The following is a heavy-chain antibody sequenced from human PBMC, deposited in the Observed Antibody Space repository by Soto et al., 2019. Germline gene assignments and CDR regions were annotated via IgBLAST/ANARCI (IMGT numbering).Heavy chain of an antibody. CDR2: ISSSSSTI. Sequence: GGSLRLSCAASGFTFSSYSMNWVRQAPGKGLEWVSYISSSSSTIYYADSVKGRFTISRDNAKNSLYLQMNSLRAEDTAVYYCARDLDLGSFDYWGQGTLVTVSS. V-gene: IGHV3-48*01. D-gene: IGHD3-9*01. CDR3: ARDLDLGSFDY. J-gene: IGHJ4*02. CDR1: GFTFSSYS.